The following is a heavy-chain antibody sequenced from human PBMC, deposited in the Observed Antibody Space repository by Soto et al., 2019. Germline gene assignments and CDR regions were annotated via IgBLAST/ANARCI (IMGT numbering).Heavy chain of an antibody. CDR1: GFTFSNYG. Sequence: QVQLVESGGGVVQPGRSLRLSCAASGFTFSNYGMHWVSQTPGKGLEWVAVIWYDGSIKYYADSVKGRFTISRDISKNTLYLQMNSLRAEDTAVYYCARDLYSSSLDYWGQGTLVTVSS. J-gene: IGHJ4*02. CDR3: ARDLYSSSLDY. D-gene: IGHD6-13*01. CDR2: IWYDGSIK. V-gene: IGHV3-33*01.